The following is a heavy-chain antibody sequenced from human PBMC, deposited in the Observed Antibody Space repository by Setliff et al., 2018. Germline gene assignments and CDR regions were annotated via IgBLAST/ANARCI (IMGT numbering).Heavy chain of an antibody. CDR1: EYNFRSYG. J-gene: IGHJ5*02. CDR2: INTDTGNP. CDR3: ARQLFQTRGS. V-gene: IGHV7-4-1*02. Sequence: GASVKVSCKASEYNFRSYGLNWVRQAPGQGLEWMGWINTDTGNPTYAQGFTGRFVFSLDTSVSTAYLQINSLKAEDTAVYFCARQLFQTRGSWGQGTLVTVSS. D-gene: IGHD2-2*01.